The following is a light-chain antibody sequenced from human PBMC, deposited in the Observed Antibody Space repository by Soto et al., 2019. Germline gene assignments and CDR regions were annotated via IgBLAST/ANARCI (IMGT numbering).Light chain of an antibody. CDR1: QSVSSSF. CDR3: QQYVTSPWA. CDR2: GAS. Sequence: EIVLTQSPGTLSLSPGERATLSCRASQSVSSSFLAWYQQKPGQAPRLLIYGASNRATGIPDRFSGSGSGTEFTLTISRREPEDFEVYYCQQYVTSPWAFGQGTKVAIE. J-gene: IGKJ1*01. V-gene: IGKV3-20*01.